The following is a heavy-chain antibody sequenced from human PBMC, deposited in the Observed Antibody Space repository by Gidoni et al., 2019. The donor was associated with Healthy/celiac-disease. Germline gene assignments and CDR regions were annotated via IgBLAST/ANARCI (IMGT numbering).Heavy chain of an antibody. V-gene: IGHV3-48*03. Sequence: EVQLVESGGGLVQPGGSLRLSCAASGFTFSSYEMNWVRQAPGKGLEWVSYISSSGSTIYYADSVKGRFTISRDNAKNSLYLQMNSLRAEDTAVYYCARQWFGGPRGNYFDYWGQGTLVTVSS. CDR1: GFTFSSYE. CDR2: ISSSGSTI. D-gene: IGHD3-10*01. J-gene: IGHJ4*02. CDR3: ARQWFGGPRGNYFDY.